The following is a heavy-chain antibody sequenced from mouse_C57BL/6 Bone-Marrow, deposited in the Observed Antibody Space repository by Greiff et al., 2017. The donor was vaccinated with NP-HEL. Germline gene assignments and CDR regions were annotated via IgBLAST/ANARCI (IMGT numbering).Heavy chain of an antibody. CDR1: GFTFSDYG. CDR3: ASLLRGAY. V-gene: IGHV5-17*01. D-gene: IGHD1-1*01. Sequence: EVKLVESGGGLVKPGGSLKLSCAASGFTFSDYGMHWVRQAPEKGLEWVAYISSGSSTIYYADTVKGRFTISRDNAKNTLFLQMTSLRSEDTAMYYCASLLRGAYWGQGTLVTVSA. CDR2: ISSGSSTI. J-gene: IGHJ3*01.